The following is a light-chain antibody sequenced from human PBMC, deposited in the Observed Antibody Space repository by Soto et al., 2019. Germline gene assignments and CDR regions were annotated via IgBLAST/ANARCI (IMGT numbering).Light chain of an antibody. CDR3: SSYAGNKNLV. CDR2: EVN. CDR1: SSDIGTYNY. Sequence: QSVLTQPPSASGSPGQSVTISCTGSSSDIGTYNYVSWYQQHPGKAPTLLIHEVNKRPSGVPDRFSGSKSGNTASLTVSGLQAEDEAEYYCSSYAGNKNLVFGTGTKLTVL. V-gene: IGLV2-8*01. J-gene: IGLJ1*01.